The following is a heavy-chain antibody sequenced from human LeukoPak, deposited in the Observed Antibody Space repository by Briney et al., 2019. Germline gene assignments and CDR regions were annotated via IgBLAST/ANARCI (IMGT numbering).Heavy chain of an antibody. CDR3: AKDGSGSYYNLGWFDP. V-gene: IGHV3-23*01. CDR1: GFTFSSYA. Sequence: GGSLRLSCAASGFTFSSYAMSWVRQAPGKGLEWVSDISGRGSSTYHADSVKGRFTISRDNSKNTLYLQMNSLRAEDTAVYYCAKDGSGSYYNLGWFDPWGQGTLVTVSS. CDR2: ISGRGSST. J-gene: IGHJ5*02. D-gene: IGHD3-10*01.